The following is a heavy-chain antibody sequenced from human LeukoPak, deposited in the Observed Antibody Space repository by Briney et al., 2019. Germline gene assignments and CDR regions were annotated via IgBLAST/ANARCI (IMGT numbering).Heavy chain of an antibody. CDR2: INHSGST. V-gene: IGHV4-34*01. J-gene: IGHJ4*02. CDR3: ARGGGYASPIGY. Sequence: SETLSLTCAVYGGSFSGYYWSWIRQPPGKGLEWIGEINHSGSTNYNPSLKSRVTISVDTSKNRFSLKLSSVTAADTAVYYCARGGGYASPIGYWGQGALVTVSS. D-gene: IGHD5-12*01. CDR1: GGSFSGYY.